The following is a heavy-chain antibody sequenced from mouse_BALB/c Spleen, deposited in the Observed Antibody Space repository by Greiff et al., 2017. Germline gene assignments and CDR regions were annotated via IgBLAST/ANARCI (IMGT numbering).Heavy chain of an antibody. Sequence: VKLMESGAELVRPGASVTLSCKASGYTFTDYEMHWVKQTPVHGLEWIGAIDPETGGTAYNQKFKGKATLTADKSSSTAYMELRSLTSEDSAVYYCTRDYDYDWFAYWGQGTLVTVSA. CDR2: IDPETGGT. D-gene: IGHD2-4*01. J-gene: IGHJ3*01. CDR1: GYTFTDYE. CDR3: TRDYDYDWFAY. V-gene: IGHV1-15*01.